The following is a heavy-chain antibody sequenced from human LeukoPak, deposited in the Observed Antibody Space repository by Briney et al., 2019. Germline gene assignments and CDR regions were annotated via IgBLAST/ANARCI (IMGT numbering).Heavy chain of an antibody. D-gene: IGHD3-16*02. J-gene: IGHJ4*02. V-gene: IGHV5-51*01. CDR3: ARLGDYVWGSYRPYYFDY. Sequence: GESLKISCKGSGYGFTSYWIGWVRQMPGKGLEWMGIIYPGDSDTRYSPSFQGQVTISADKSISTAYLQWSSLKASDTAMYYCARLGDYVWGSYRPYYFDYWGQGTLVTVSS. CDR1: GYGFTSYW. CDR2: IYPGDSDT.